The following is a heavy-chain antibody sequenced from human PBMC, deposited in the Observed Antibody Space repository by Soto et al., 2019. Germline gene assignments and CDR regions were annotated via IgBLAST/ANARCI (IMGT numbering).Heavy chain of an antibody. V-gene: IGHV4-4*02. J-gene: IGHJ5*02. D-gene: IGHD5-18*01. CDR2: IYYSGNT. CDR1: GGSISDRHW. CDR3: ARGEGYSPTDL. Sequence: QVQLQESGPGLVKPSGTLSLTCVVSGGSISDRHWWSWVRQPPGKGLEWIGEIYYSGNTNYNPSLKSRVPISIDKSRNQLSLKLSSVSAADTALYYCARGEGYSPTDLWGQGTLVIVSS.